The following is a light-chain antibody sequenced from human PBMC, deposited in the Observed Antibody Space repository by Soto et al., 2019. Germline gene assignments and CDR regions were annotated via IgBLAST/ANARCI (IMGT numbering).Light chain of an antibody. CDR2: GAS. J-gene: IGKJ5*01. CDR1: QRVSSN. CDR3: QQYNNWPPI. V-gene: IGKV3-15*01. Sequence: EIVLTQSPGTLSLSPGERATLSCRASQRVSSNLAWYQQKPGQAPRLLIFGASTRATAIPARFSGSGSGTEFTLTISSLQSEDFAVYFCQQYNNWPPIFGQGTRLEIK.